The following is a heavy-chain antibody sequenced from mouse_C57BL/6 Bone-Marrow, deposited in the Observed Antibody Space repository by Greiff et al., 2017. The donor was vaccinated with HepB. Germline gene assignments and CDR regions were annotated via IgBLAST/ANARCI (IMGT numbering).Heavy chain of an antibody. CDR1: GFTFSSYA. V-gene: IGHV5-4*03. D-gene: IGHD1-1*01. CDR3: ARRVDYYGSSYYFDY. CDR2: ISDGGSYT. J-gene: IGHJ2*01. Sequence: EVKLMESGGGLVKPGGSLKLSCAASGFTFSSYAMSWVRQTPEKRLEWVATISDGGSYTYYPDNVKGRFTISRDNAKNNLYLQMSHLKSEDTAMYYCARRVDYYGSSYYFDYWGQGTTLTVSS.